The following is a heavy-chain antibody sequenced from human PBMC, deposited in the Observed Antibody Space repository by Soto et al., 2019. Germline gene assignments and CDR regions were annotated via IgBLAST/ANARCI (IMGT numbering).Heavy chain of an antibody. V-gene: IGHV4-4*02. CDR1: GDSISTNYF. CDR3: ARSFGWYAIDY. D-gene: IGHD6-19*01. CDR2: ISHSGSV. J-gene: IGHJ4*02. Sequence: QVLLQESGPGLVQPSGTLSLSCAVSGDSISTNYFWGWVRQPPGKGLEWVGDISHSGSVNYNPSLKSRVPISIDKSKNQFSLKLNSVIAADTAVYYCARSFGWYAIDYWGQGTLVIVSS.